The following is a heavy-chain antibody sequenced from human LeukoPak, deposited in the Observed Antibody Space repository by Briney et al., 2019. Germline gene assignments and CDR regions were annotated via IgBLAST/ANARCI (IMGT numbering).Heavy chain of an antibody. V-gene: IGHV4-39*07. D-gene: IGHD5-12*01. J-gene: IGHJ4*02. CDR3: ARSYDWDPFDY. CDR1: GGSISSDYDY. Sequence: SETLSLTCTVSGGSISSDYDYWAWIRQPPGKGLEWIASIYYSGSAYYNPSLSLRVTISVDRSKNHFSLKLDSVTVADTAVYFCARSYDWDPFDYWGQGTLVTVSS. CDR2: IYYSGSA.